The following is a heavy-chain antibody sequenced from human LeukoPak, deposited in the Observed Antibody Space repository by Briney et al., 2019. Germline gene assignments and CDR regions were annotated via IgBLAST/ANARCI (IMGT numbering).Heavy chain of an antibody. CDR3: AREYYYDCSGCYDC. D-gene: IGHD3-22*01. J-gene: IGHJ4*02. CDR2: IYTSGST. Sequence: PSETLSLTCTVSGGSISSYYWRWIRQPAGKGLEWIGRIYTSGSTNYNPSLKSRVTMSVDTSKNSFSLQLSSLTAADTALYYCAREYYYDCSGCYDCWGQGTLVTV. V-gene: IGHV4-4*07. CDR1: GGSISSYY.